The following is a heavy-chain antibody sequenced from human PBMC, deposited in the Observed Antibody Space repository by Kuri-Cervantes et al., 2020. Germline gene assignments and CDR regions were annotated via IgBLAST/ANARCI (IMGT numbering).Heavy chain of an antibody. D-gene: IGHD3-10*01. CDR1: GFTFSTSA. CDR3: ARDLRQYYYGSGSYGDY. V-gene: IGHV3-23*01. Sequence: GESLKISCAASGFTFSTSAMAWVRQAPGKGLECVSGISPTGDTTYYVDSVKGRFTISRDNSKNTLYLQINSLRAEDTAVYYCARDLRQYYYGSGSYGDYWGQGTLVTVLL. J-gene: IGHJ4*02. CDR2: ISPTGDTT.